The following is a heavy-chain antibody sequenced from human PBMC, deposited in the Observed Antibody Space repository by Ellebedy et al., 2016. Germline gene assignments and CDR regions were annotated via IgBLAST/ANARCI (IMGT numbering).Heavy chain of an antibody. CDR2: ISGSGGST. D-gene: IGHD3-22*01. Sequence: GGSLRLXCAASRFTFSSYAMSWVRQVPGKGLEWVSSISGSGGSTHYVDSVEGRFTISRDNSKNTLYLQMNSLRAEDTAVYYCAKDQGVDSSRWDVLDCWGQGTLVTVSS. CDR3: AKDQGVDSSRWDVLDC. CDR1: RFTFSSYA. V-gene: IGHV3-23*01. J-gene: IGHJ4*02.